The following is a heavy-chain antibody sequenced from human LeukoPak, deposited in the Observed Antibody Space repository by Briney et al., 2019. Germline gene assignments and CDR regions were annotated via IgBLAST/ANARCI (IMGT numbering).Heavy chain of an antibody. J-gene: IGHJ4*02. CDR2: IYPGDSDT. Sequence: GGSLKSSFKGSGYRFTSYWIGWGRPMPGKSLEWMGIIYPGDSDTRYSPSFQGQVTISADKSISTAYLQWRSLKASDTAMYYCARQAYCGGDCWSDYWGQGTLVTVSS. D-gene: IGHD2-21*02. CDR1: GYRFTSYW. CDR3: ARQAYCGGDCWSDY. V-gene: IGHV5-51*01.